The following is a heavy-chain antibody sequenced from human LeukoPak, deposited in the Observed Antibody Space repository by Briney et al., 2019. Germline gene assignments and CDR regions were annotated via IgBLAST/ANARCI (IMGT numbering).Heavy chain of an antibody. CDR1: GYTFTIYG. CDR2: ISAYNGNT. V-gene: IGHV1-18*01. CDR3: ARVGITAATADY. D-gene: IGHD6-25*01. Sequence: ASVKVSCKASGYTFTIYGISWVRQAPGQGREWMGWISAYNGNTNYAQKLQGRVTMTSDTSTSTVYMELNSLRSEDTAVYFCARVGITAATADYWGQGTLVTVSS. J-gene: IGHJ4*02.